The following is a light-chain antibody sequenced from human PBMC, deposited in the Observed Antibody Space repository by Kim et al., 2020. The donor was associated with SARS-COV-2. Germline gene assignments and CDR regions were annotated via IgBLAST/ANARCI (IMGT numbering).Light chain of an antibody. CDR1: QDISIY. Sequence: SASVGDRVTISCRASQDISIYLAWFQQKPGKAPRSLIYATYTLQSGVPLKFSGSGSGTDFTLTINSLQPGDFATYYCQQYKTYPYTFGQGTKLEIK. J-gene: IGKJ2*01. CDR2: ATY. CDR3: QQYKTYPYT. V-gene: IGKV1-16*02.